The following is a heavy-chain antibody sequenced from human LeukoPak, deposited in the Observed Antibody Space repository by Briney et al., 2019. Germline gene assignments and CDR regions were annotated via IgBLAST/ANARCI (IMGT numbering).Heavy chain of an antibody. V-gene: IGHV4-4*07. CDR3: ARDRTLLWFGELSDHYYYYYGMDV. D-gene: IGHD3-10*01. CDR2: XXXXXXX. CDR1: GGSISSYY. Sequence: PSETLSLTCTVSGGSISSYYWSWIRQPAGKGLEXXXXXXXXXXXXYNPSLKSRVTMPVDTSKNRFSLKLSSVTAADTAVYYCARDRTLLWFGELSDHYYYYYGMDVWGQGTTVTVSS. J-gene: IGHJ6*02.